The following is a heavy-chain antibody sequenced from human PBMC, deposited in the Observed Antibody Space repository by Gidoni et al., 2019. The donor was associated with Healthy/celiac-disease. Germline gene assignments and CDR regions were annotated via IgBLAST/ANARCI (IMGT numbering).Heavy chain of an antibody. CDR1: GFTFSSYE. V-gene: IGHV3-48*03. D-gene: IGHD2-8*01. Sequence: EVQLVESGGGLVQPGGSLRLSCAASGFTFSSYEMNWVRQAPGKGLEWVSYISSSGSTIYYADSVKGRFTISRDNAKNSLYLQMNSLRAEDTAVYYCARESYCTNGVCYAADAFDIWGQGTMVTVSS. CDR2: ISSSGSTI. CDR3: ARESYCTNGVCYAADAFDI. J-gene: IGHJ3*02.